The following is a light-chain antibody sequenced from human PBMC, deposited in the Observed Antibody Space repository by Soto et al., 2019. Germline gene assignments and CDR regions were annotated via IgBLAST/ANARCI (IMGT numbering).Light chain of an antibody. J-gene: IGKJ5*01. CDR3: QQTYTTPEIT. V-gene: IGKV1-39*01. Sequence: DIQMTQSPSSLSASLGDRVTITCRASQSISIYLNWYQLKPGKAPNLLMYGASYLKSGVPTRFSGSGSGTVFPPTISSLHQEDFAIYSCQQTYTTPEITFGQGTRLRL. CDR1: QSISIY. CDR2: GAS.